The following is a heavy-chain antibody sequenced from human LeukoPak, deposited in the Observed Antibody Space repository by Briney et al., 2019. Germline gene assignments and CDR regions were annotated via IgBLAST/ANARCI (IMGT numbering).Heavy chain of an antibody. CDR3: ASLSTVTQGYFDS. J-gene: IGHJ4*02. CDR1: GGSISSFY. D-gene: IGHD4-17*01. Sequence: SETLSLTCIVSGGSISSFYWSWLRQPPGKGLEWIGYIYYTGSTNYNPSLKSRLTISVDVSKNQFSLKLSSVTATDAAVYYCASLSTVTQGYFDSWGQGTLVTVSS. CDR2: IYYTGST. V-gene: IGHV4-59*08.